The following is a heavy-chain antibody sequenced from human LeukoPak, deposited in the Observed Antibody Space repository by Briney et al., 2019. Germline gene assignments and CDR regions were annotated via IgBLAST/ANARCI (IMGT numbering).Heavy chain of an antibody. J-gene: IGHJ2*01. D-gene: IGHD3-10*01. CDR3: ASDYYTSGSRTHWYFDL. CDR1: GGSISSYY. Sequence: SETLSLTCTVSGGSISSYYWSWIRKPAGKGLEWIGRIYTSGSTNYNPSLKSRVTMSVDTSKNQFSLKLSSVTAADTAVYYCASDYYTSGSRTHWYFDLWGRGTLVTVSS. CDR2: IYTSGST. V-gene: IGHV4-4*07.